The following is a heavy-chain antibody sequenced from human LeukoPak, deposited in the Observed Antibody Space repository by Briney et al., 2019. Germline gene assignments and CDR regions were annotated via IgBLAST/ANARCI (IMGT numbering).Heavy chain of an antibody. CDR3: ARDQGPRIAAAGS. CDR2: INYDGTTT. CDR1: GFNFSSYW. D-gene: IGHD6-13*01. V-gene: IGHV3-74*01. J-gene: IGHJ4*02. Sequence: GGSLRLSCAASGFNFSSYWMHWVRQAPGKGLVWISRINYDGTTTSYADSVKGRFTISRDNAKNTLYLQMNSLRAEDTAVYYCARDQGPRIAAAGSWGQGTLVTVSS.